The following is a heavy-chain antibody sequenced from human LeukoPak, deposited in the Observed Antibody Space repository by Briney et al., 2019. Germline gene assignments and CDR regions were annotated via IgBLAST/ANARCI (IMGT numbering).Heavy chain of an antibody. CDR3: VRHDGRGGATMGAFDS. CDR1: TFSGYA. D-gene: IGHD5-12*01. CDR2: VYYGRTT. Sequence: TFSGYAMSWVRQSPGKGLEWIGTVYYGRTTYYNPSLDGRVTISLDTSANHFSLQLNSVTAADTAVYYCVRHDGRGGATMGAFDSWGQGSLVTVSS. J-gene: IGHJ5*01. V-gene: IGHV4-39*01.